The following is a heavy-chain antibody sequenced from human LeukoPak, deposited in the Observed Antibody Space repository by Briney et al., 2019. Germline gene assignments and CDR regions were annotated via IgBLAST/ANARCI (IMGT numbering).Heavy chain of an antibody. J-gene: IGHJ4*02. CDR1: GFTFSGYS. CDR2: IYSTSSTI. V-gene: IGHV3-48*01. D-gene: IGHD6-19*01. Sequence: GGSLRLSCAVSGFTFSGYSMNWVRQAPGKGLEWVSYIYSTSSTIYYADSVKGRFTISRDNAKNSLYLQMNSLRADDTAVYYCAKERTGGWPFDYWGQGTLVTVSS. CDR3: AKERTGGWPFDY.